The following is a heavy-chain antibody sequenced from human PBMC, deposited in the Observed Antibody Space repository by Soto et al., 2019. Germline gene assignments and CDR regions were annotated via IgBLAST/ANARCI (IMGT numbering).Heavy chain of an antibody. CDR1: GFTFSSYG. V-gene: IGHV3-33*01. CDR3: ARDVMVTAMVMWYFDL. Sequence: QVQLVESGGGVVQPGRSLRLSCAASGFTFSSYGMHWVRQAPGKGLECVAVIWYDGSNKYYADSVKGRFTISRDNSKNTLYLQMNSLRAEDTAVYYCARDVMVTAMVMWYFDLWGRGTLVTVSS. J-gene: IGHJ2*01. CDR2: IWYDGSNK. D-gene: IGHD2-21*02.